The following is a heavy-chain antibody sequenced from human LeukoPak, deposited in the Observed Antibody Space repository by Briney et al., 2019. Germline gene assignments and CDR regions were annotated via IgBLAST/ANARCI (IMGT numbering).Heavy chain of an antibody. D-gene: IGHD6-19*01. CDR1: GFTFSSYA. Sequence: GGSLRLSCAASGFTFSSYAMSWVRQAPGRGLEWVSSISSSSTYIYYADSVKGRFTISRDNAKNSLYLQMNSLRAEDTAVYYCARAESVAGPAFDYWGQGTLVTVSS. CDR2: ISSSSTYI. CDR3: ARAESVAGPAFDY. V-gene: IGHV3-21*01. J-gene: IGHJ4*02.